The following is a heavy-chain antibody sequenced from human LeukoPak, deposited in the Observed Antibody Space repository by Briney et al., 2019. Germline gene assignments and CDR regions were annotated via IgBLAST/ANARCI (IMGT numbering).Heavy chain of an antibody. D-gene: IGHD4-17*01. J-gene: IGHJ4*02. CDR1: GFTFSSYA. CDR2: ISGSGGST. V-gene: IGHV3-23*01. Sequence: GGSLRLSCAASGFTFSSYAMSWVRQAPGKGLEWVSAISGSGGSTYYAESVKGRFTISRDNSKNTLYLQMNGLRAEDTAVYYCARHVYGEYGPGDYWGQGILVTVSS. CDR3: ARHVYGEYGPGDY.